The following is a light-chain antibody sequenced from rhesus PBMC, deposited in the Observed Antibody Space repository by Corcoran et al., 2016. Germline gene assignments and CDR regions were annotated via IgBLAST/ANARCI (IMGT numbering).Light chain of an antibody. CDR3: PQGSSIPWT. J-gene: IGKJ1*01. V-gene: IGKV3-24*01. Sequence: EIVLTQSPTSMAVSKGERVTISCTASSSVSTNYLHWYQQKPGFPPSFLFYRASCLASGVPARISVHGSGTSYTLPISRVEAEDAANYYCPQGSSIPWTFGRGTKVAIK. CDR1: SSVSTN. CDR2: RAS.